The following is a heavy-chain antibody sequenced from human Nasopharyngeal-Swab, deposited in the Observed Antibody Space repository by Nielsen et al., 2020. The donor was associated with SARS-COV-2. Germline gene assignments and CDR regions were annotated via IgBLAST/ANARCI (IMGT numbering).Heavy chain of an antibody. J-gene: IGHJ6*03. CDR2: ISSSSAYI. D-gene: IGHD3-3*01. CDR1: GFTFRTYA. CDR3: ARESHYDFWSGYYPSKYYYYYMDV. Sequence: GGSLRLSYAASGFTFRTYALNWVRQAPGKGLEWVSSISSSSAYIYYGDSVKGRFTISRDNAMNSLYLQMNSLRAEDTAVYYCARESHYDFWSGYYPSKYYYYYMDVWGKGTTVTVSS. V-gene: IGHV3-21*06.